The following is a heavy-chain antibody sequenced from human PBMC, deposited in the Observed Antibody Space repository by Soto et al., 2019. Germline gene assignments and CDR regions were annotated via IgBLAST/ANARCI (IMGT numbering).Heavy chain of an antibody. CDR3: AREFCSGGNCYTFYFGP. V-gene: IGHV3-74*01. J-gene: IGHJ5*02. D-gene: IGHD2-15*01. CDR1: GFTFRGYW. Sequence: PGGSLRLPCAASGFTFRGYWMHWVRQAPGEGLVWVSRINTDGTNSNYADSVKGRFTISRDNAKGTLFLQMNSLRDEDTAVYYCAREFCSGGNCYTFYFGPWSQGIPVTVSS. CDR2: INTDGTNS.